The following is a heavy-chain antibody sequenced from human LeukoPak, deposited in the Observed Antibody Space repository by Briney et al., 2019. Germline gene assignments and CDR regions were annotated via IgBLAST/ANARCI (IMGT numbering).Heavy chain of an antibody. V-gene: IGHV3-23*01. CDR1: GFTFSTHA. J-gene: IGHJ4*02. D-gene: IGHD5-18*01. CDR2: TSARGGSP. Sequence: GGSLRLSCAASGFTFSTHAMSWVRQAPGKGLEWVSATSARGGSPYYVDSVKGRFTISRDNSKNTLYLQMNSLRAEDTAVYYCAKDDGYVWGQGTLVTVSS. CDR3: AKDDGYV.